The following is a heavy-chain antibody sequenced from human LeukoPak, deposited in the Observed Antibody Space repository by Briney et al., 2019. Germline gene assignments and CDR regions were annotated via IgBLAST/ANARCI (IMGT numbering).Heavy chain of an antibody. CDR3: ASGDCRGDSCSTSPFSY. CDR1: GGSIITTNW. D-gene: IGHD2-15*01. CDR2: VHLNGAT. V-gene: IGHV4-4*02. Sequence: PSGTLSLTCGVSGGSIITTNWWSWVRQPPGKGLEWIGEVHLNGATNYNPSLESRVSMSIDKSKNQLSLKLSSVTAADTAVYYCASGDCRGDSCSTSPFSYWGQGALVTVSS. J-gene: IGHJ4*01.